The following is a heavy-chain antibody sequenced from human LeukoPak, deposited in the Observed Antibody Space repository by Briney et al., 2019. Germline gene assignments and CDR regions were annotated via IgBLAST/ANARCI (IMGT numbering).Heavy chain of an antibody. V-gene: IGHV3-23*01. CDR3: AKVEKVAGRYYFDY. J-gene: IGHJ4*02. Sequence: AGGSLRLSCAASGFTFSSCAMSWVRQAPGKGLEWVSAISGSGGSTYYADSVKGRFTISRDNSKNTLYLQMNSLRAEDTAVYYCAKVEKVAGRYYFDYWGQGTLVTVSS. D-gene: IGHD6-19*01. CDR2: ISGSGGST. CDR1: GFTFSSCA.